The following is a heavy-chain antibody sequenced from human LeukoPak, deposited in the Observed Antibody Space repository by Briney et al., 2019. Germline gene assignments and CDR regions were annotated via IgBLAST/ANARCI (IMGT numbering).Heavy chain of an antibody. CDR1: GFTFSSYS. Sequence: GGSLRLSCAASGFTFSSYSMNWVRQAPGKGLEWVSSISSSSSYIYYADSVKGRFTISRDNAKNSLYLQMNSLRAEDTAVYYCARPFLGYCSSTSCHYMDVWGKGTTVTVSS. CDR3: ARPFLGYCSSTSCHYMDV. D-gene: IGHD2-2*01. V-gene: IGHV3-21*01. CDR2: ISSSSSYI. J-gene: IGHJ6*03.